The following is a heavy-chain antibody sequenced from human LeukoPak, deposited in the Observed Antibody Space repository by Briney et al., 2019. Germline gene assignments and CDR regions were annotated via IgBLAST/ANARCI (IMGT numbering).Heavy chain of an antibody. J-gene: IGHJ4*02. D-gene: IGHD2-2*01. CDR1: GYTFTGYY. Sequence: ASVKVSCKASGYTFTGYYMHWVRQAPGQGLEWMGWINPNSGGTNYAQKFQGRATMTRDTSISTAYMELSRLRSDDTAVYYCARFTQGVVVPAALDYWGQGTLVTVSS. CDR2: INPNSGGT. CDR3: ARFTQGVVVPAALDY. V-gene: IGHV1-2*02.